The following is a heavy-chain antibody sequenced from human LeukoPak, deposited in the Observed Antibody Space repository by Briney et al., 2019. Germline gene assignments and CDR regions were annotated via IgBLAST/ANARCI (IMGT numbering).Heavy chain of an antibody. J-gene: IGHJ4*02. CDR1: GGSISGFY. Sequence: SETLSLTCNVSGGSISGFYWSWIRQPPGKGLEWIGLVYHNGNTKFNPSLKSRVSISMDTSKNLFSLKLTTVTAADTAVYYCARHEGHSGWSWNFFDYWGQGTLVSVSS. V-gene: IGHV4-59*08. D-gene: IGHD6-19*01. CDR3: ARHEGHSGWSWNFFDY. CDR2: VYHNGNT.